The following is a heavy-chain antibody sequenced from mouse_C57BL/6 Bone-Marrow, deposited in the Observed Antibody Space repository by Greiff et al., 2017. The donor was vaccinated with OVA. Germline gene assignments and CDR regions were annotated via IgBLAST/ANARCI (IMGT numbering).Heavy chain of an antibody. CDR2: INPSSGYT. Sequence: QVQLQQSGAELVRPGASVKMSCKASGYTFTSYTMHWVKQRPGQGLEWIGYINPSSGYTKYNQTLKDKATLTADKSSSTAYMQLSRLTSEDSAVYYCAREDGNWFAYWGQGTLVTVSA. CDR3: AREDGNWFAY. CDR1: GYTFTSYT. D-gene: IGHD2-1*01. V-gene: IGHV1-4*01. J-gene: IGHJ3*01.